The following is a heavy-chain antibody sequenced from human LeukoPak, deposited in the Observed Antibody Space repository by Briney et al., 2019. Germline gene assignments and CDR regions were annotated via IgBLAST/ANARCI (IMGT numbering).Heavy chain of an antibody. CDR2: IYYSGST. Sequence: SETLSLTCTVSGGSISSSSYYRGWIRQPPGKGLEWIGSIYYSGSTYYSPSLKSRVTISVDTSKNQFSLKLSSVTAADTAVYYCARPFSYSSGWYYFDYWGQGTLVTVSS. CDR1: GGSISSSSYY. V-gene: IGHV4-39*01. J-gene: IGHJ4*02. CDR3: ARPFSYSSGWYYFDY. D-gene: IGHD6-19*01.